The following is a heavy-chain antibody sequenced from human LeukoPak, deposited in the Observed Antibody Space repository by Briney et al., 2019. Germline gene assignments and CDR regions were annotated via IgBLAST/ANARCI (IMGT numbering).Heavy chain of an antibody. Sequence: GGSLRLSCAAFGFTLSSYEMNWVRQAPGKGLEWVSYISSSGISIYYADSVKGRFTISRDNAKNSLYLQMNSLRAEDTAVYYCARGDYYDSSGHFDYWGQGTLVTVSS. CDR1: GFTLSSYE. J-gene: IGHJ4*02. D-gene: IGHD3-22*01. CDR2: ISSSGISI. V-gene: IGHV3-48*03. CDR3: ARGDYYDSSGHFDY.